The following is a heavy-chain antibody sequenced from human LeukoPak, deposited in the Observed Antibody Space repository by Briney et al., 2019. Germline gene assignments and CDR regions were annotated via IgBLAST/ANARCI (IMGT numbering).Heavy chain of an antibody. D-gene: IGHD6-19*01. CDR2: IYYSGST. J-gene: IGHJ4*02. CDR1: GGSISSNSYY. CDR3: ARDPQGSSGWYIGDY. Sequence: SETLSLTCTVSGGSISSNSYYWGWTRQPPGTGLEWIGSIYYSGSTYYNPSLKSRVTISVDTSKNQFSLKLSSVTAADTAVYYCARDPQGSSGWYIGDYWGQGTLVTVSS. V-gene: IGHV4-39*07.